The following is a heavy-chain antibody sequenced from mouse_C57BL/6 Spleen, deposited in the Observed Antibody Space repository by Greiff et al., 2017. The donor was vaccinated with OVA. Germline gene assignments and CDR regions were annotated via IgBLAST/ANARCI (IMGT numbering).Heavy chain of an antibody. V-gene: IGHV1-80*01. CDR2: IYPGDGDT. D-gene: IGHD2-2*01. CDR3: TRTMVTTVDY. J-gene: IGHJ2*01. Sequence: QVQLKESGAELVKPGASVKISCKASGYAFSSYWMNWVKQRPGKGLEWIGQIYPGDGDTNYNGKFKGKATLTADKSSSTAYLQLSSLTSEDSAVYFCTRTMVTTVDYWGQGTTLTVSS. CDR1: GYAFSSYW.